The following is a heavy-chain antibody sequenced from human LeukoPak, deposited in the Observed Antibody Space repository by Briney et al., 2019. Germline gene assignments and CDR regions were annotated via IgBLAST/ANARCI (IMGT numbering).Heavy chain of an antibody. CDR2: ISSSGSTI. V-gene: IGHV3-48*03. CDR3: AREVYYYGSGSYSYYYGMDV. Sequence: QPEGSLRLSCAASGFTFSSYEMNWVRQAPGKGLEWVSYISSSGSTIYYADSVKGRFTISRDNAKNSLYLQMNSLRAEDTAVYYCAREVYYYGSGSYSYYYGMDVWGKGTTVTVSS. D-gene: IGHD3-10*01. J-gene: IGHJ6*04. CDR1: GFTFSSYE.